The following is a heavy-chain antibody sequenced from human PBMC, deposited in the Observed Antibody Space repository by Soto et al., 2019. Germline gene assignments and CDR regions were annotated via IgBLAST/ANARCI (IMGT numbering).Heavy chain of an antibody. CDR3: TTTPALWFEEPDY. D-gene: IGHD3-10*01. Sequence: EVQLVESGGGLVKPGGSLRLSCAASGFTFSNAWMNWVRQAPGKGLEWVGRIKSKTDGGTTDYAAPVKGRFTISRDDSKNTLYLQMNSLKTEDTAVYYCTTTPALWFEEPDYWGQGTLVTVSS. J-gene: IGHJ4*02. V-gene: IGHV3-15*07. CDR1: GFTFSNAW. CDR2: IKSKTDGGTT.